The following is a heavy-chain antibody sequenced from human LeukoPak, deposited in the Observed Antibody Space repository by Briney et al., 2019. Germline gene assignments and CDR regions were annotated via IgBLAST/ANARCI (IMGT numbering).Heavy chain of an antibody. CDR2: IIPILGIA. Sequence: ASVKVSCKASGYTFTSYGISWVRQAPGQGLEWMGRIIPILGIANYAQKFQGRVTITADKSTSTAYMELSSLRSEDTAVYYCAREPPFGHTNFDYWGQGTLVTVSS. D-gene: IGHD1-1*01. V-gene: IGHV1-69*04. CDR1: GYTFTSYG. J-gene: IGHJ4*02. CDR3: AREPPFGHTNFDY.